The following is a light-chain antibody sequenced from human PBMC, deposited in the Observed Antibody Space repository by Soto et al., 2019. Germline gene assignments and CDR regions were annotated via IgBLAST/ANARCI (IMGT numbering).Light chain of an antibody. J-gene: IGKJ4*01. V-gene: IGKV1-12*01. Sequence: DIQMTQSPSSVSASVGYRFTITCRASQGINNWLAWYQQKPGKAPELLIYAVSYLQSGVPSRFSGSGSGTDFTLTISSLQPEDFATYFCKQSSAFPLTFGGGTKVEIK. CDR1: QGINNW. CDR2: AVS. CDR3: KQSSAFPLT.